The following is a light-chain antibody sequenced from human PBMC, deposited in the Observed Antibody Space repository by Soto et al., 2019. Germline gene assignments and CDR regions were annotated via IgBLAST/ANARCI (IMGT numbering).Light chain of an antibody. Sequence: DIQMTQSPSSLSASVGDRVTITCRASQSISSYLNWYQQKPGQAPKLLIYAANSLQSGVQSRFSGSESGTDFTLTISSLQPEDFAAYYCKQSYSIPQTFGPGTKVDIK. CDR1: QSISSY. CDR2: AAN. CDR3: KQSYSIPQT. V-gene: IGKV1-39*01. J-gene: IGKJ1*01.